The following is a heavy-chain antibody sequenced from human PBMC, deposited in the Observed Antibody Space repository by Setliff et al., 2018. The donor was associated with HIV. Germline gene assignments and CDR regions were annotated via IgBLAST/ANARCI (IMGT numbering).Heavy chain of an antibody. Sequence: PSETLSLTCSVSGDSSSSHCWSWVRQSPGKGLEWIGSVYHSGRTNYSPSLKSRVTISVDTSKNQSSLKLSSVTAADTAVYYCARASDPPGYYFDYWGQGTLVTVSS. V-gene: IGHV4-59*11. D-gene: IGHD3-10*01. CDR3: ARASDPPGYYFDY. CDR2: VYHSGRT. CDR1: GDSSSSHC. J-gene: IGHJ4*02.